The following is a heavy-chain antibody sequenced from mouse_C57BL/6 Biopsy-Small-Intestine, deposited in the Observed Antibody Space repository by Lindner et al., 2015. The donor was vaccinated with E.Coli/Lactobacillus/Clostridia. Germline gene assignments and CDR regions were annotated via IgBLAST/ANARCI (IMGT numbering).Heavy chain of an antibody. Sequence: VQLQESGPSLVRPSQTLSLTCTVTGFSINSDCYWIWIRQFPGNKLEYIGYTFYSGLTYYNPSLESRTYITRDTSKNQFSLKLSSVTAEDTATYYCARDYYAGSYWFFDVWAQGPRSPSPQ. J-gene: IGHJ1*01. CDR3: ARDYYAGSYWFFDV. V-gene: IGHV3-3*01. CDR2: TFYSGLT. CDR1: GFSINSDCY. D-gene: IGHD1-1*01.